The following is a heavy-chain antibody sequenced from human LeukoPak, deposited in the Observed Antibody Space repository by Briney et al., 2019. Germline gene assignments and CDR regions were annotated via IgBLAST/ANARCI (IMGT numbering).Heavy chain of an antibody. J-gene: IGHJ4*02. Sequence: GGSLRLSCAASGFTVSSYEMNWVRQAPGNGLEWVSYISSGRTIYDADSVKGRFTISRDNAKNSLYLQMNSLRAEDTAVYYCARESIAVAGAPFDYWGQGTLVTVSS. CDR3: ARESIAVAGAPFDY. CDR2: ISSGRTI. CDR1: GFTVSSYE. V-gene: IGHV3-48*03. D-gene: IGHD6-19*01.